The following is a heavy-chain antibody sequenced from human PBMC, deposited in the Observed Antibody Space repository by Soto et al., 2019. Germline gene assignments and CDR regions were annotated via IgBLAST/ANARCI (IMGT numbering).Heavy chain of an antibody. J-gene: IGHJ5*02. V-gene: IGHV4-34*01. Sequence: SETLSLTCAVYGGSFSGYYWSWIRQPPGKGLEWIGEINHSGSTNYNPSLKSRVTISVDTSKNQFSLKLSSVTAADTAVYYCARGVVHFSSIAARRIWFDTWGQGTLVTVST. D-gene: IGHD6-6*01. CDR1: GGSFSGYY. CDR3: ARGVVHFSSIAARRIWFDT. CDR2: INHSGST.